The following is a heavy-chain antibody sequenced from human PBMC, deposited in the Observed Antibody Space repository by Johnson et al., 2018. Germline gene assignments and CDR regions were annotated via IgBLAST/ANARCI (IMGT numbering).Heavy chain of an antibody. Sequence: VQLVESGGGVIQPGGSLRLSCAASGFTFDDYVMAWVRQSPGKGLEWVSAVGATGRTTSSADSVKGRFIISRDNSKNTVFMEMKSLRVEDTGIYYCAKEGFLIGHWGNWFDSWGQGTLVSVSS. CDR1: GFTFDDYV. CDR3: AKEGFLIGHWGNWFDS. D-gene: IGHD3-9*01. V-gene: IGHV3-23*04. J-gene: IGHJ5*01. CDR2: VGATGRTT.